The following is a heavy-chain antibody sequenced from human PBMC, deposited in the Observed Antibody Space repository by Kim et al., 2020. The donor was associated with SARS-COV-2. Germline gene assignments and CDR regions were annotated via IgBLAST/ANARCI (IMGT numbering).Heavy chain of an antibody. D-gene: IGHD2-21*01. Sequence: GGSLRLSFAASRFTFTSYGMHWVRQAPGKGLEWVAIIWYDGSNEYYADSVKGRFTISRDNSKNTVYLQMNSLRAEDTAVYYCAKVGSAYCGGSCPIDYWG. J-gene: IGHJ4*01. V-gene: IGHV3-33*06. CDR1: RFTFTSYG. CDR2: IWYDGSNE. CDR3: AKVGSAYCGGSCPIDY.